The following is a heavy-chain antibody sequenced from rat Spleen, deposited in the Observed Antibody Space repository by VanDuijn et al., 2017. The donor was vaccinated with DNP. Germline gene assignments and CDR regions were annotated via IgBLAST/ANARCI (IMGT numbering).Heavy chain of an antibody. D-gene: IGHD1-11*01. J-gene: IGHJ4*01. CDR3: ACHYGGYAMDA. Sequence: QVQLKESGPGLVQPSQTLSLTCTVSGFSLTSYTVTWVRQPPGKGLEWIAAMSSGGSTYYNSAIKSRLSISRDTSKSQVFLKMNSLQTEDTAMYFCACHYGGYAMDAWGQGTSVTVSS. V-gene: IGHV2-6*01. CDR1: GFSLTSYT. CDR2: MSSGGST.